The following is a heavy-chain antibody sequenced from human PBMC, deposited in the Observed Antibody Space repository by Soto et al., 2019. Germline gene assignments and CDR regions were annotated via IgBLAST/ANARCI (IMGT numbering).Heavy chain of an antibody. V-gene: IGHV3-23*01. CDR3: AKDRNDFWSGYYYYYGMDA. CDR2: ISGSGGST. CDR1: GFTFSSYA. Sequence: AGGSLRLSCAASGFTFSSYAMSWVRQAPGKGLEWVSAISGSGGSTYYADSVKGRFTISRDNSKNTLYLQMNSLRAEDTAVYYCAKDRNDFWSGYYYYYGMDAWGQGTTVTVSS. D-gene: IGHD3-3*01. J-gene: IGHJ6*02.